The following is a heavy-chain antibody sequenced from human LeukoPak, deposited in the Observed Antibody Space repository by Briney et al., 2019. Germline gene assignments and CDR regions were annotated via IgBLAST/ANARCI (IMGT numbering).Heavy chain of an antibody. Sequence: GGSLRLSCAASGFTFSTYAMSWVRQAPGKGLEWVSAIRSSGGSTYYADSVKGRFTISRDNAKNSLSLQLNSLRVEDTAVYYCARGHYDVLAASYKWTPDYWGQGTLVTVSS. V-gene: IGHV3-23*01. J-gene: IGHJ4*02. D-gene: IGHD3-9*01. CDR1: GFTFSTYA. CDR2: IRSSGGST. CDR3: ARGHYDVLAASYKWTPDY.